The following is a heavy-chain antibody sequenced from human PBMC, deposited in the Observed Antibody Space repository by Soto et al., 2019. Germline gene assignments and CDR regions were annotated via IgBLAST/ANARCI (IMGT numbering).Heavy chain of an antibody. J-gene: IGHJ6*03. D-gene: IGHD2-15*01. CDR1: GYTFTSYY. CDR2: INPSGGST. V-gene: IGHV1-46*03. Sequence: ASVKVSCKASGYTFTSYYMHWVRQAPGQGLEWMGIINPSGGSTSYAQKFQGRVTMTRDTSTSTVYMELSSLRSEDTAVYYCAREGGIVVVAATRDYYYYYMDVWGKGTTVTVSS. CDR3: AREGGIVVVAATRDYYYYYMDV.